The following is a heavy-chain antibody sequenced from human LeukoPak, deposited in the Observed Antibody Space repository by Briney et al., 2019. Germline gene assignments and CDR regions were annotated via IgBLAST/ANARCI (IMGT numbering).Heavy chain of an antibody. Sequence: GGSLRLSCSASGFTFSSYAMHWVRQAPGKGLEYVSAIRSDGDSTYYADSVKGRFTISRDNSKNTLYLQMSSLRAEDTAVYYCVKYYGVCSYFDYWGQGTLVTVSS. D-gene: IGHD2-8*01. V-gene: IGHV3-64D*09. J-gene: IGHJ4*02. CDR1: GFTFSSYA. CDR3: VKYYGVCSYFDY. CDR2: IRSDGDST.